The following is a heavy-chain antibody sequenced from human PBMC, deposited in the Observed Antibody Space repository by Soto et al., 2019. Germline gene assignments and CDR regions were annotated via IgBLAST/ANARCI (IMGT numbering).Heavy chain of an antibody. CDR1: GGSVSSGSYY. J-gene: IGHJ6*02. Sequence: PSETLSLTCTVSGGSVSSGSYYWSWIRQPPGKGLEWIEYIYYSGSTNYNPSLKSRVTISVDASKNQFSLKLSSVTAADTAVYYCARGIYYDSSGYYYYGMDVWGQGTTVTVSS. D-gene: IGHD3-22*01. CDR2: IYYSGST. V-gene: IGHV4-61*01. CDR3: ARGIYYDSSGYYYYGMDV.